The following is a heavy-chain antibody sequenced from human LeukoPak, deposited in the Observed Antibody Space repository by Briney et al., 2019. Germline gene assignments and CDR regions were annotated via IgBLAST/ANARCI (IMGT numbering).Heavy chain of an antibody. CDR3: ARAGPLYYYYYMDV. Sequence: GASVKVSCKASGYTFTNYGISWVRQAPGQGLEWMGWISPYNGNTNYAQKLQGRVTMTTDTSTSTAYMELRSLRSDDTAVYYCARAGPLYYYYYMDVWGKGTTVTVSS. D-gene: IGHD1-14*01. CDR1: GYTFTNYG. V-gene: IGHV1-18*01. J-gene: IGHJ6*03. CDR2: ISPYNGNT.